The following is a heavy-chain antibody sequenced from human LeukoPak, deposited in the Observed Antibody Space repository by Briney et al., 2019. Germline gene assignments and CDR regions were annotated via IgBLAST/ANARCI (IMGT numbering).Heavy chain of an antibody. CDR3: ATSAGTTRGFDY. D-gene: IGHD1-1*01. V-gene: IGHV4-39*01. CDR1: GGSISSSSYY. CDR2: IYYSGST. J-gene: IGHJ4*02. Sequence: PSGTLSLTCTVSGGSISSSSYYWGWIRQPPGKGLEWIGSIYYSGSTYYNPSLKSRVTISVDTSKNQFSLKLSSVTAADTAVYYCATSAGTTRGFDYWGQGTLVT.